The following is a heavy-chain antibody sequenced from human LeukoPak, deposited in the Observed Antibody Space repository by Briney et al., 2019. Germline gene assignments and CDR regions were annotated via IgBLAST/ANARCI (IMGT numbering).Heavy chain of an antibody. CDR3: AKDSELRQWVPYDAFDI. V-gene: IGHV3-30*18. D-gene: IGHD1-7*01. CDR2: ISYDGSNK. Sequence: GRSLRLPCAASAFTFSSYGTEWARQEPGKGLEWVAVISYDGSNKYYAASVKGRLTIATDNSKNTLYLQMNSLRAEDTAVSYCAKDSELRQWVPYDAFDIWGQGTMVTVSS. CDR1: AFTFSSYG. J-gene: IGHJ3*02.